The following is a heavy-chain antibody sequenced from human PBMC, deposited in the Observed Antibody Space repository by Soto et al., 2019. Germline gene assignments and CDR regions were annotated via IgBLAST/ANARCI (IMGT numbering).Heavy chain of an antibody. D-gene: IGHD5-12*01. CDR1: GYTLTELS. J-gene: IGHJ4*02. Sequence: ASVKVSCKVSGYTLTELSMHWVRQAPGKGLEWMGGFDPEDGETIYAQKFQGRVTMTEDTSTDTAYMELSSLRSEDTAVYYCATHIEGGWLRLPDYWGQGTLVTVSS. CDR3: ATHIEGGWLRLPDY. CDR2: FDPEDGET. V-gene: IGHV1-24*01.